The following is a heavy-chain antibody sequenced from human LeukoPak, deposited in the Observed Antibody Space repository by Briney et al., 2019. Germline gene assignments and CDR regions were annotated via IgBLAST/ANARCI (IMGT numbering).Heavy chain of an antibody. Sequence: GASVKVSCKASGGTFSSYAISWVRQAPGQGREWMGGIIPIFGTANYAQKFQGRVTITADESTSTAYRELSSLRSEDTAVYYCARAGYMGYYYGMDVWGQGTTVTVSS. V-gene: IGHV1-69*13. CDR1: GGTFSSYA. CDR3: ARAGYMGYYYGMDV. CDR2: IIPIFGTA. D-gene: IGHD5-12*01. J-gene: IGHJ6*02.